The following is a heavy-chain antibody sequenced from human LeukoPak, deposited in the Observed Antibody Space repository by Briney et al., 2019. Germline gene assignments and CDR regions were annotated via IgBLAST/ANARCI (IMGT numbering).Heavy chain of an antibody. CDR3: ARGRSYYYFYLDV. CDR1: GYTFTDYY. J-gene: IGHJ6*03. V-gene: IGHV1-69*06. D-gene: IGHD5-24*01. Sequence: SVKVSCKASGYTFTDYYMHWVRQAPGQGLEWMGGIIPIFGTANYAQKFQGRVTITADKSTNTAYIEVSSLRSDDTALYYCARGRSYYYFYLDVWGNGTTVTVSS. CDR2: IIPIFGTA.